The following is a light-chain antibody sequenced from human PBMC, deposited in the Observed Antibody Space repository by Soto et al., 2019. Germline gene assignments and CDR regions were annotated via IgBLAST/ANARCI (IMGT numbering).Light chain of an antibody. Sequence: EVVMTQSPATVPVSLGGRVTLSCRASQSVGRNLAWYQQKPGQPPRLLIYEASSRDTGVPTRFSGSGSGTDFTLTISSLQAEDVAVYYCQQYYSTPLTFGGGTKVDIK. CDR2: EAS. CDR3: QQYYSTPLT. V-gene: IGKV3D-15*01. J-gene: IGKJ4*01. CDR1: QSVGRN.